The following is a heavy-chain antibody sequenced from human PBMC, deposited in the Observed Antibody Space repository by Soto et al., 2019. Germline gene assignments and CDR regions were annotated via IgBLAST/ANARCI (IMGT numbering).Heavy chain of an antibody. CDR1: GYSFTSYW. D-gene: IGHD3-10*01. CDR2: IYPGDSDT. Sequence: GESLKISCKGSGYSFTSYWIGWVRQMPGKGLEWMGIIYPGDSDTRYSPSFQGQVTISADKSISTAYLQWSSLRADDTGIYFCARGMTLVRGLSFSSLYLDYWGQGAQVTVSS. CDR3: ARGMTLVRGLSFSSLYLDY. J-gene: IGHJ4*02. V-gene: IGHV5-51*01.